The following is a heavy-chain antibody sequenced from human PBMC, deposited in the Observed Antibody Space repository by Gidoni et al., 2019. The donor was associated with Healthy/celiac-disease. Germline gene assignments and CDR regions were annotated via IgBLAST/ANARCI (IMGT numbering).Heavy chain of an antibody. J-gene: IGHJ4*02. D-gene: IGHD4-17*01. V-gene: IGHV3-74*01. Sequence: EVQLVESGGGLVQHGAFLRLSFAASGFNFSSYWMHWVRQAPGKGLVWVSRINSDGSSTSYAESVKGRFTISRDNAKNTLYLQMNRLRAEDTAVYYCARAVMTTVTTDWGQGTLVTVSS. CDR1: GFNFSSYW. CDR3: ARAVMTTVTTD. CDR2: INSDGSST.